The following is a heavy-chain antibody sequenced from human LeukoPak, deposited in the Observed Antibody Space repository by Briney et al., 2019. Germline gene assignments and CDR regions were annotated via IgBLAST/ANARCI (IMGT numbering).Heavy chain of an antibody. CDR2: ISGSGGST. J-gene: IGHJ4*02. Sequence: PGGSLRLSCAASGFTFSSYAMSWVRQAPGKGLEWVSAISGSGGSTYYADSVKGRFTISRDNSENTLYLQMNSLRAEDTAVYYCAKEYCSSTSCYDCFDYWGQGTLVTVSS. CDR1: GFTFSSYA. CDR3: AKEYCSSTSCYDCFDY. D-gene: IGHD2-2*01. V-gene: IGHV3-23*01.